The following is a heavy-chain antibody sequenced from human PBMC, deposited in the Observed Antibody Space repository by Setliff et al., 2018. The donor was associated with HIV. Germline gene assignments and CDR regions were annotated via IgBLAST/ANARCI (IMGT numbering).Heavy chain of an antibody. CDR3: ARVGALYYGDYQGYNWFDP. CDR2: INTNTGSP. Sequence: ASVKVSCKASGYTFTKYAMSWVRQAPGQGLEWVGWINTNTGSPTYAQGLTGRFVFSLDTSVSTAYLQISSLKAEDTAVYYCARVGALYYGDYQGYNWFDPWGQGTLVTVSS. D-gene: IGHD4-17*01. J-gene: IGHJ5*02. CDR1: GYTFTKYA. V-gene: IGHV7-4-1*02.